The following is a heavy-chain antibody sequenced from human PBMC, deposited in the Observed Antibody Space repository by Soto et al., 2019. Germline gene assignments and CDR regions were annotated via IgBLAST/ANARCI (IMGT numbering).Heavy chain of an antibody. D-gene: IGHD3-10*01. J-gene: IGHJ5*02. CDR2: ITAAGGST. CDR1: GFTFSSHD. Sequence: EVQLLESGGGLVQPGGSLRISCAASGFTFSSHDMSWVRQAPGKGLEWVSDITAAGGSTYCADSVKGRFTISRDNSKNTLHLQMNSLRAEDTAVYYCATSPGSYPSSGFDPWGQGTLVTVSS. CDR3: ATSPGSYPSSGFDP. V-gene: IGHV3-23*01.